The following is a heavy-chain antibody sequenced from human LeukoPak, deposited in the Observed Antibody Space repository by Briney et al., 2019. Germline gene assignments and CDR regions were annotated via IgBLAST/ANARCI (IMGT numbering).Heavy chain of an antibody. Sequence: PGGSLRLSCAASGFTFDDYAMHWVRQAPGKGLEWVSGISWNSGSIGYADSVKGRFTISRDNAKNSLYLQMNSLRAEDTAVYYCARGTLRYFDWFPPHAFDIWGQGTMVTVSS. CDR1: GFTFDDYA. J-gene: IGHJ3*02. D-gene: IGHD3-9*01. V-gene: IGHV3-9*01. CDR2: ISWNSGSI. CDR3: ARGTLRYFDWFPPHAFDI.